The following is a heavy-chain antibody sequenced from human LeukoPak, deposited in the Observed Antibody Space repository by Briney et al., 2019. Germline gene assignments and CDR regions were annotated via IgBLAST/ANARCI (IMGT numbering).Heavy chain of an antibody. Sequence: PGGSLRLSCLVSGFSVSSDYMSSVRQAPGGGPEWVAIIYNDGSTYYAKSVEGRFSIYRDNYKNTVYLQMRSLRGDDTAIYYCARDSAFSAYAYWGQGTQVTVSS. CDR3: ARDSAFSAYAY. D-gene: IGHD6-25*01. CDR2: IYNDGST. J-gene: IGHJ4*02. V-gene: IGHV3-66*01. CDR1: GFSVSSDY.